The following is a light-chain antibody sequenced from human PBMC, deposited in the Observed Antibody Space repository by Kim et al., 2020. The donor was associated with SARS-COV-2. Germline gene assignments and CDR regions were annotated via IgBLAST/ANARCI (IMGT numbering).Light chain of an antibody. CDR2: GAS. CDR1: QSVSGTY. Sequence: QGERATLSCRASQSVSGTYLAWYQQKPGQAPRLLIYGASSRATGIPDRFSGSGSGTDFTLTINRLEPEDFAVYYCQQYDSSSRWTFGQGTKVDIK. V-gene: IGKV3-20*01. CDR3: QQYDSSSRWT. J-gene: IGKJ1*01.